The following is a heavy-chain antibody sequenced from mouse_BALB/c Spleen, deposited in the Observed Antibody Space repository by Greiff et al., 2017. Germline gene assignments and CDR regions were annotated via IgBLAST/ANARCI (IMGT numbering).Heavy chain of an antibody. D-gene: IGHD4-1*01. CDR1: GYSITSDYA. V-gene: IGHV3-2*02. J-gene: IGHJ3*01. CDR3: ARSLTGTRAWFAY. CDR2: ISYSGST. Sequence: EVQLQESGPGLVKPSQSLSLTCTVTGYSITSDYAWNWIRQFPGNKLEWMGYISYSGSTSYNPSLKSRISITRDTSKNQFFLQLNSVTTEDTATYYCARSLTGTRAWFAYWGQGTLVTVSA.